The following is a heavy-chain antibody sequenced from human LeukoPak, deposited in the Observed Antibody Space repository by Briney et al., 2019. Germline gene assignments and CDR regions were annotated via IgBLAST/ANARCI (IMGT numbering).Heavy chain of an antibody. CDR2: ISYDGSNK. Sequence: GGSLRLSCAASGFTFSSCGMHWVRQAPGKGLEWVAVISYDGSNKYYADSVKGRFTISRDNSKNTLYLQMNSLRAEDTAVYYCAKGGSGSREDIMDVWGKGTTVTVSS. CDR3: AKGGSGSREDIMDV. J-gene: IGHJ6*04. CDR1: GFTFSSCG. V-gene: IGHV3-30*18. D-gene: IGHD3-10*01.